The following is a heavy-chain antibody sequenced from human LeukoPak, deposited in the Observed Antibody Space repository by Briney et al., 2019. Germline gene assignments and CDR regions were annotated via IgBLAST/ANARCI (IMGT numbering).Heavy chain of an antibody. J-gene: IGHJ4*02. D-gene: IGHD2-8*01. CDR3: ARGGYCTNGVCYYGDYGRDY. CDR2: ISSNGDST. V-gene: IGHV3-64*01. CDR1: GFTFSRYA. Sequence: LPGDSLRLSCAASGFTFSRYAMHWARQAPGKGLEYVSAISSNGDSTYYANSVKGRFTMSRDNSTTTLYLQMGRLSVEDMAVYSGARGGYCTNGVCYYGDYGRDYWGQGTLVTVSS.